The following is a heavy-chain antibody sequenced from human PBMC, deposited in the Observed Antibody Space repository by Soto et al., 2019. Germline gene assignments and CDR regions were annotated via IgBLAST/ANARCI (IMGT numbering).Heavy chain of an antibody. Sequence: SETLSLTCTVSGASINNYYWIWIRQPAGKGLEWIGRIYTNRRTNYNPSLKSRVTMSVDASENQFSLMLSSVTAADTAVYYCGRDGDGYSPDYWGQGTLVTVSS. CDR1: GASINNYY. V-gene: IGHV4-4*07. J-gene: IGHJ4*02. CDR2: IYTNRRT. CDR3: GRDGDGYSPDY. D-gene: IGHD5-18*01.